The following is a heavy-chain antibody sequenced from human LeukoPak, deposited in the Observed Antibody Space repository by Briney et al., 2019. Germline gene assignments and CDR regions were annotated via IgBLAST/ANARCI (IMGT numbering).Heavy chain of an antibody. D-gene: IGHD2-2*01. CDR2: ISTSSSYI. CDR1: GFTFSTYS. CDR3: ARAPLHLAMYHYFDY. V-gene: IGHV3-21*01. J-gene: IGHJ4*02. Sequence: GGSLRLSCAASGFTFSTYSMNWVRQAPGKGLEWVSYISTSSSYIHYADSVNGRFTISRDNAKKSLFLQMNSLRAEDTAVYYCARAPLHLAMYHYFDYWGQRTLVTVSS.